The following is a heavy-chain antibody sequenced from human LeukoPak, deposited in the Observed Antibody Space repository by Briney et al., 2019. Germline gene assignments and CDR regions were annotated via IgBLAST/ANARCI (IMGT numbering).Heavy chain of an antibody. Sequence: PSETLSLTCNVSDGSISSYYLSWIRQPPGKGLEWIGNIHYTGSTNYNPSLKSRVTISVDTSRNQFSLNLSSVTAADTAVYYYARANYCDYPIFHHWAQGTLVTVS. D-gene: IGHD4-17*01. CDR1: DGSISSYY. J-gene: IGHJ1*01. CDR2: IHYTGST. V-gene: IGHV4-59*13. CDR3: ARANYCDYPIFHH.